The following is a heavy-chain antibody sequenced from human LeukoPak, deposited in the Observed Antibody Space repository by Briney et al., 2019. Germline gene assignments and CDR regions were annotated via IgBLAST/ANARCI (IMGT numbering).Heavy chain of an antibody. J-gene: IGHJ6*03. CDR3: AREGDYYGSASQKGYHYYMDV. V-gene: IGHV1-18*01. CDR2: ISGYTGHT. D-gene: IGHD3-10*01. Sequence: GASVKVSCTASRYTSNTYAISWVRQAPGQGLEWVGWISGYTGHTEYAQKFQGRVTMTTDTSTSTAYMELRSLRSDDTAVYYCAREGDYYGSASQKGYHYYMDVWGKGTTVTVSS. CDR1: RYTSNTYA.